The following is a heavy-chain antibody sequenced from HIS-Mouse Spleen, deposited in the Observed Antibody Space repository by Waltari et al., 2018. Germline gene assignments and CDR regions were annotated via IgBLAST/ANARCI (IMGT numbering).Heavy chain of an antibody. Sequence: QLQLQESGPGLVKPSETLSLTCTVSGGSISSSSYYWGWIRQPPGKGLECIGSIYYSGSTYYNPSLKSRVTISVDTSKNQFSLKLSSVTAADTAVYYCARLALLKLFDYWGQGTLVTVSS. D-gene: IGHD3-9*01. CDR3: ARLALLKLFDY. CDR1: GGSISSSSYY. J-gene: IGHJ4*02. V-gene: IGHV4-39*01. CDR2: IYYSGST.